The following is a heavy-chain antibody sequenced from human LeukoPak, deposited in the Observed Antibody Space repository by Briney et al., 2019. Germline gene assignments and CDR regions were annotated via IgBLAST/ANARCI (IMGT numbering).Heavy chain of an antibody. Sequence: GRSLRLSCAASGFTFSDYYMSWIRQAPGKGLEWVSYISSSSSYTNYADSVKGRFSISRENAKNQLYLEMNSLRAEDTAVYYCARDLDGDSGSGGDYWGQGTLVTVS. D-gene: IGHD4-17*01. V-gene: IGHV3-11*06. CDR2: ISSSSSYT. CDR3: ARDLDGDSGSGGDY. J-gene: IGHJ4*02. CDR1: GFTFSDYY.